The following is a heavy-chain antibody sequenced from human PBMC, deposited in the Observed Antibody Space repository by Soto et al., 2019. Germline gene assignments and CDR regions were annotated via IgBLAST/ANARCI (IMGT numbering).Heavy chain of an antibody. V-gene: IGHV4-39*01. CDR1: GGSIISSNYY. Sequence: HLQESGPGLVKPSETVSLTCTVSGGSIISSNYYWAWIRQPPGKGLEWIGTIYYSGTTYYNTSLKIRLTISVDTSRNQFSLNLSAVTAADTAVYYCARLNKPGWFDPWGQGILVTVSS. CDR2: IYYSGTT. J-gene: IGHJ5*02. CDR3: ARLNKPGWFDP.